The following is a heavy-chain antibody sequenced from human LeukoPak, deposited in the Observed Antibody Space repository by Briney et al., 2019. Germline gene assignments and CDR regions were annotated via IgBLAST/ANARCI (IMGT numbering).Heavy chain of an antibody. J-gene: IGHJ4*02. D-gene: IGHD5-12*01. Sequence: ASVKVSCKASGYTFTSYGITWVRQAPGQGLEWMGWINPNSGGTNYAQKFQGWVTMTRDTSISTAYMELSRLRSDDTAVYYCARSSSGSDELDYWGQGTLVTVSS. CDR2: INPNSGGT. CDR1: GYTFTSYG. V-gene: IGHV1-2*04. CDR3: ARSSSGSDELDY.